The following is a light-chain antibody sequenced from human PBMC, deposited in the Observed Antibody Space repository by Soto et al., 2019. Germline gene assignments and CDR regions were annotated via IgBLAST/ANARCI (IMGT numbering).Light chain of an antibody. CDR3: NSYTTSSSLYV. V-gene: IGLV2-14*01. CDR2: DVS. CDR1: SSDIGGYDY. J-gene: IGLJ1*01. Sequence: QSVLTQPASVSGSPGQSITISCTGTSSDIGGYDYVSWYQQYPGKAPKLMIYDVSNRPSGVSDRFSGSKSANTASLTISWLQAEDEADYYCNSYTTSSSLYVFGTGTKVTVL.